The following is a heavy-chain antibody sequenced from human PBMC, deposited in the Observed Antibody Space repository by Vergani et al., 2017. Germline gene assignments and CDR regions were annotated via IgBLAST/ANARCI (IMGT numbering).Heavy chain of an antibody. D-gene: IGHD4-17*01. V-gene: IGHV4-34*01. CDR3: ARSPKGAVTTYWFDP. CDR1: GGSFSGYY. CDR2: IKHSGST. J-gene: IGHJ5*02. Sequence: QVQLQQWGAGLLKPSETLSLTCAVYGGSFSGYYWSWIRQPPGKGVEWIGEIKHSGSTNYNPSLKSRVTISVDTSKNQFSLKLSSVTAAAPAVYYCARSPKGAVTTYWFDPWGQGTLVTVSS.